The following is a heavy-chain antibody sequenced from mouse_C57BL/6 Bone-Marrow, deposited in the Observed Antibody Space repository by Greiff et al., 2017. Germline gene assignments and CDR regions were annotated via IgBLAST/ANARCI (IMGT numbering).Heavy chain of an antibody. J-gene: IGHJ3*01. CDR1: GYTFTSYW. V-gene: IGHV1-50*01. Sequence: QVQLQQPGAELVKPGASVKLSCKASGYTFTSYWMQWVKQRPGQGLEWIGEIDPSDSYTNYNQKFKGKATLTVDTSSSTAYMQLSSLTSEDSAVYYWAMTTTVVAEAYWGQGTLVTVSA. CDR3: AMTTTVVAEAY. D-gene: IGHD1-1*01. CDR2: IDPSDSYT.